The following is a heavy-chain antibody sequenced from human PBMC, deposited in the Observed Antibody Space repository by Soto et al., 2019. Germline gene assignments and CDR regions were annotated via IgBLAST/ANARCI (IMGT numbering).Heavy chain of an antibody. J-gene: IGHJ4*02. CDR2: INAGNGNT. CDR1: GYTFTSYA. V-gene: IGHV1-3*05. D-gene: IGHD2-21*01. Sequence: QVQLVQSGAEEKKPGASVKVSCKASGYTFTSYAMHWVRQAPGQRLEWMGWINAGNGNTKYSQKFQGRVTITRDTSASTVYMELSSLRSEDTAVYYCARGGEPIDYWGQRTLVTVSS. CDR3: ARGGEPIDY.